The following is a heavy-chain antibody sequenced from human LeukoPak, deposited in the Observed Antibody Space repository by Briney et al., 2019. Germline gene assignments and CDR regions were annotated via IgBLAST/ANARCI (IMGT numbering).Heavy chain of an antibody. D-gene: IGHD6-19*01. Sequence: SVKVSRRASGGTFSSYAISWVRQAPGQGLEWMGGIIPIFGTANYAQKFQGRVTITADKSTSTAYMELSSLRSDDTAVYYCARDPNQYEAVHPFDYWGQGTLVTVSS. CDR2: IIPIFGTA. CDR1: GGTFSSYA. J-gene: IGHJ4*02. CDR3: ARDPNQYEAVHPFDY. V-gene: IGHV1-69*06.